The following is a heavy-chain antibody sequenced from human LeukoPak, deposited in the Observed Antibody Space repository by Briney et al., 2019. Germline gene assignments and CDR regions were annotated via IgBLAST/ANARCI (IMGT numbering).Heavy chain of an antibody. CDR3: ARVLGCTNGVCHDAFDI. V-gene: IGHV3-20*04. J-gene: IGHJ3*02. CDR2: INWNGGST. Sequence: GRSLRLSCAASGFTFDDYGMSWVRQAPGKGLEWVSGINWNGGSTGYADSVKGRLTISRDNAKNSLYLQMNSLRAEDTAVYFCARVLGCTNGVCHDAFDIWGQGTVVTVSS. CDR1: GFTFDDYG. D-gene: IGHD2-8*01.